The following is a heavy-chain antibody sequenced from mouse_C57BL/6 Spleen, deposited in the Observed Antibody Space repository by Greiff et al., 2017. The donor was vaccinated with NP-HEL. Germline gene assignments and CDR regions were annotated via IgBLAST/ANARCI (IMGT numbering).Heavy chain of an antibody. CDR2: IDPNSGGT. Sequence: QVQLQQPGAELVKPGASVKLSCKASGYTFTSYWMHWVKQRPGRGLEWIGRIDPNSGGTKYNEKFKSKATLTVDKPSSTAYMQLSILTSEDAAVYYCARPYYGYDVWFAYWGQGTLVTVSA. D-gene: IGHD2-9*01. V-gene: IGHV1-72*01. CDR3: ARPYYGYDVWFAY. J-gene: IGHJ3*01. CDR1: GYTFTSYW.